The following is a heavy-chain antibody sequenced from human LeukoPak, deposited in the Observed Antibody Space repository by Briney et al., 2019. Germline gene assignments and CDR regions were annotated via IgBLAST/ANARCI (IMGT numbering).Heavy chain of an antibody. Sequence: GGSLRLSCAASGFIFSNYALMWVRQTPGKGLEWVSSITGSGDNTFYADSVKGRFSLSRDNSKNMLYLQMYSLGAEDTAMYYCAKGAATGLVDWFDPWGQGTLVNVSS. J-gene: IGHJ5*02. CDR2: ITGSGDNT. V-gene: IGHV3-23*01. D-gene: IGHD6-13*01. CDR3: AKGAATGLVDWFDP. CDR1: GFIFSNYA.